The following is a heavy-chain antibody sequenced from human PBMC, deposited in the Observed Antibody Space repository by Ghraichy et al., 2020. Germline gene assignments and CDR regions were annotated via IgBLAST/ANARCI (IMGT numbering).Heavy chain of an antibody. J-gene: IGHJ4*02. Sequence: GGSLRLSCAASGFTFSSYAMSWVRQAPGKGLEWVSAISGSGGSTYYADSVKGRFTISRDNSKNTLYLQMNSLRAEDTAVYYCAKVSGTSDIVASGVDYWGQGTLVTVSS. CDR1: GFTFSSYA. D-gene: IGHD5-12*01. V-gene: IGHV3-23*01. CDR3: AKVSGTSDIVASGVDY. CDR2: ISGSGGST.